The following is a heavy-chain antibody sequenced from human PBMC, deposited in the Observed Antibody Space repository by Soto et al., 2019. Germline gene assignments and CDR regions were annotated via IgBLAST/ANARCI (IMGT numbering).Heavy chain of an antibody. Sequence: QVQVVQSGDEVKKPGASVKVSCKASGYTFTNYGFSWVRQAPGQGLEWMGWISGYNGNTKNAEKIQGRVTMTTDTSTSTADMELRSLRSDDTAVYYCAREGQAPYYYYGMDVWGQGTAVTVSS. J-gene: IGHJ6*02. V-gene: IGHV1-18*01. CDR3: AREGQAPYYYYGMDV. CDR1: GYTFTNYG. CDR2: ISGYNGNT.